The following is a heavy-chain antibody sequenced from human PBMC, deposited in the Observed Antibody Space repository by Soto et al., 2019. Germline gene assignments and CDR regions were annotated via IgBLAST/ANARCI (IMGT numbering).Heavy chain of an antibody. V-gene: IGHV3-30-3*01. CDR3: ARDSSPGVAWGYYYYGMDV. CDR2: ISYDGSNK. CDR1: GFTFSSYA. D-gene: IGHD3-3*01. Sequence: GGSLRLSCAASGFTFSSYAMHWVRQAPGKGLEWVAVISYDGSNKYYADSVKGRFTISRDNSKNTLYLQMNSLRAGDTAVYYCARDSSPGVAWGYYYYGMDVWGQGTTVPSP. J-gene: IGHJ6*02.